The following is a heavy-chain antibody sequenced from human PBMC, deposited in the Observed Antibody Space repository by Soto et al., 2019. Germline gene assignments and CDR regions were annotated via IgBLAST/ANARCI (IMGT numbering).Heavy chain of an antibody. Sequence: QVQLQESGPGLVKPSETLSLTCTVSGVSVSSGGYYWNWIRQPPGKGLEWIGYIFYSRSTKYNPSLKSRVTVSVDTSKNQFSLKLSSVNAADTAVYYCAGGTDAYKSGYWGQGTLVTVSS. V-gene: IGHV4-61*08. J-gene: IGHJ4*02. CDR3: AGGTDAYKSGY. CDR1: GVSVSSGGYY. D-gene: IGHD1-1*01. CDR2: IFYSRST.